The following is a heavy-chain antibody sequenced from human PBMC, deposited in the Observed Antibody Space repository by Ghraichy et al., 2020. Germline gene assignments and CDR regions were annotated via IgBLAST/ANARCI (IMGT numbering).Heavy chain of an antibody. V-gene: IGHV3-23*01. D-gene: IGHD3-3*01. Sequence: GGSLRLSCAASGFTFSHYSMSWVRQAPGKGLVWVSAIIGSGGSTYYADSVKGRFTISRDNSKNTLYLQMNSLRAEDTAVDYCAKASWSLRFLEWLSYCYDLDAWGKG. CDR2: IIGSGGST. J-gene: IGHJ6*03. CDR3: AKASWSLRFLEWLSYCYDLDA. CDR1: GFTFSHYS.